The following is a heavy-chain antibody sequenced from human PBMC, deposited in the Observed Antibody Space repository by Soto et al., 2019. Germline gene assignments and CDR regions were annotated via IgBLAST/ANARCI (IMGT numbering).Heavy chain of an antibody. CDR3: ARGGSSGPNDY. D-gene: IGHD6-25*01. V-gene: IGHV1-69*02. CDR1: GGTFSSYT. J-gene: IGHJ4*02. CDR2: IIPILGIA. Sequence: VASVKVSCKASGGTFSSYTISWVRQAPGQGLEWMGRIIPILGIANYAQKFQGRVTITADKSTSTAYMELSSLRSEDTAVYYCARGGSSGPNDYWGQGTLVTVSS.